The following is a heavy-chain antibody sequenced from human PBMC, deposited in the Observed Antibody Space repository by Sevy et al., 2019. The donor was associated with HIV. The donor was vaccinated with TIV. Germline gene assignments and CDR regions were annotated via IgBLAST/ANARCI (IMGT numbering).Heavy chain of an antibody. V-gene: IGHV3-23*01. D-gene: IGHD2-8*01. J-gene: IGHJ4*02. Sequence: GGSLRLSCAASGFTFSKYSMSWVRQPPGKGLDWVSTLSFGCGEINHADSVKGRFTISRDNSKNSLYLQMNNLRAEDTAVYYCAREGCTKPHDYWGQGTLVTVSS. CDR2: LSFGCGEI. CDR3: AREGCTKPHDY. CDR1: GFTFSKYS.